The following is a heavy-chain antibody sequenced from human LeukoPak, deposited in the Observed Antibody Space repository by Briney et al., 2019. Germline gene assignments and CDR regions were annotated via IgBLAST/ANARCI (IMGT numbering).Heavy chain of an antibody. Sequence: SETLSLTCTVSGGSISTSSYYWGWVRQPPGKGLEWIGNIFYSGSTYYSPSLKSRVTISVDTSKNQFSLKLSSVTAADTAVYYCARTLDPRDAFDIWGQGTMVTVSS. D-gene: IGHD2/OR15-2a*01. V-gene: IGHV4-39*07. CDR1: GGSISTSSYY. CDR2: IFYSGST. J-gene: IGHJ3*02. CDR3: ARTLDPRDAFDI.